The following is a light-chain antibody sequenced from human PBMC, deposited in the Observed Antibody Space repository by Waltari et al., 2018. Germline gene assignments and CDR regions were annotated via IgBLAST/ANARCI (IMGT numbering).Light chain of an antibody. CDR3: QTGGHGTWV. Sequence: QLVLTQSPSASASLGASLKLTRPLDSRHTTAVAWLQQQPEKGPRYLMKINSDGSHSKGDEIPDRFSGSSSGAERYFTISSVQSEDEADYYCQTGGHGTWVFGGGTKLTVL. J-gene: IGLJ3*02. V-gene: IGLV4-69*01. CDR1: SRHTTA. CDR2: INSDGSH.